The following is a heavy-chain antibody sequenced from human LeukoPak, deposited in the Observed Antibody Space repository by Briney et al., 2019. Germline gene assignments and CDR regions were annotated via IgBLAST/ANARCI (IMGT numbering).Heavy chain of an antibody. CDR2: IYSSGNT. CDR3: AGEVGGSWFDP. D-gene: IGHD1-26*01. Sequence: PSETLSLTCTVPGGSISIRSHYWSWIRQPAGKGLEWIGRIYSSGNTNYNPSLKSRVTISLDTSKNQFSLKLSSVTAADTAVYYCAGEVGGSWFDPWGLGTLVTVSS. CDR1: GGSISIRSHY. J-gene: IGHJ5*02. V-gene: IGHV4-61*02.